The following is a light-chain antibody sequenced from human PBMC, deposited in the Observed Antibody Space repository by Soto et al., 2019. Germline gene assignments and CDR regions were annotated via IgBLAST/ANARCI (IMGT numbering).Light chain of an antibody. CDR2: EGT. J-gene: IGLJ3*02. Sequence: QSALTQPASVSGSPGQSITISCTGTSGDVGSYNLVSRYQQHPDKAPKLILYEGTQRPSGVSDRFSGSKSGNTASLTISGLQAEDEADYYCCSYAGSSTWVFGGGTKVTVL. CDR1: SGDVGSYNL. V-gene: IGLV2-23*01. CDR3: CSYAGSSTWV.